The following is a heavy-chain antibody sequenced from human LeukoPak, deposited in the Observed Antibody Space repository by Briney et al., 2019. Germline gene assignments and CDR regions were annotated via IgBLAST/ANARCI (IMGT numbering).Heavy chain of an antibody. J-gene: IGHJ4*02. V-gene: IGHV4-34*01. CDR2: INHSGST. CDR3: ARDRRLGGSGSYYTFDY. Sequence: SETLSLTCAVYGGSFSGYYWSWIRQPPGKGLEWIGEINHSGSTNYNPSLKSRVTISVDTSKNQFSLKLSSVTAADTAVYYCARDRRLGGSGSYYTFDYWGQRTLVTVSS. D-gene: IGHD3-10*01. CDR1: GGSFSGYY.